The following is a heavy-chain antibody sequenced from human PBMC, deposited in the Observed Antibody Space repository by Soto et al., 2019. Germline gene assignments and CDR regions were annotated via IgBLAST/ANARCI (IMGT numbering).Heavy chain of an antibody. CDR3: ARQHCSSTSCYDDYYYGMDV. V-gene: IGHV5-51*01. J-gene: IGHJ6*02. D-gene: IGHD2-2*01. CDR2: IYPGDSDT. CDR1: GFSFTSYW. Sequence: GESLKISCKGSGFSFTSYWIGWVRQIPWKGLEWMGIIYPGDSDTRYSPSFQGQVTISADKSISTAYLQWSSLKASDTAMYYCARQHCSSTSCYDDYYYGMDVWGQGTTVTVSS.